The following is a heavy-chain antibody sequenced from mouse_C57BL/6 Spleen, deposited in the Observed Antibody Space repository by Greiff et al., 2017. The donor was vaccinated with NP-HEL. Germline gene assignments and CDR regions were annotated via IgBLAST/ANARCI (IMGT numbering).Heavy chain of an antibody. Sequence: QVQLKESGAELVMPGASVKLSCKASGYTFTSYWMHWVKQRPGQGLEWIGEIDPSDSYTKYNQKFKGKSTLTVDKSSNTAYMQLSSLTSEDSAVYYCARGGGFGLYWYYDVWGTGTTVTVSS. V-gene: IGHV1-69*01. CDR3: ARGGGFGLYWYYDV. J-gene: IGHJ1*03. CDR1: GYTFTSYW. CDR2: IDPSDSYT.